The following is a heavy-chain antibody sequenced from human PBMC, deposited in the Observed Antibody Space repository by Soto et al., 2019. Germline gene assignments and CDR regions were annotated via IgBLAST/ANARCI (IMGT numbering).Heavy chain of an antibody. CDR1: GFTFDDYT. J-gene: IGHJ4*02. D-gene: IGHD3-22*01. CDR3: AKDIGDYYDSSGYSFDY. CDR2: ISWDGGST. Sequence: DVQLVESGGVVVQPGGSLRLSCAASGFTFDDYTMHWVRQAPGKGLEWVSLISWDGGSTYYADSVKGRFTISRDNSKNSLYLQMNSLRTEDTALYYCAKDIGDYYDSSGYSFDYWGQGSLVTVSS. V-gene: IGHV3-43*01.